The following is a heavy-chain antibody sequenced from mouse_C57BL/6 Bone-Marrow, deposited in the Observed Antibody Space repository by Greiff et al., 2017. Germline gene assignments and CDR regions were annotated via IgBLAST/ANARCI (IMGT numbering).Heavy chain of an antibody. D-gene: IGHD2-5*01. Sequence: QVQLQQSGAELMKPGASVKLSCKATGYTFTGYWIEWVKQRPGHGLEWIGEILPGSGSTNYHAQFKGKATLTADTSTNTAYMKLSSLTTEDSAIYYCARWPIVTVDYWGQGTTLTVSS. CDR3: ARWPIVTVDY. J-gene: IGHJ2*01. CDR1: GYTFTGYW. V-gene: IGHV1-9*01. CDR2: ILPGSGST.